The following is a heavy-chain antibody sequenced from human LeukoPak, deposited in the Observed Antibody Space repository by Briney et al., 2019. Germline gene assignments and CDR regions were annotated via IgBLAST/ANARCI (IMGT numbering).Heavy chain of an antibody. J-gene: IGHJ4*02. CDR3: ARGAGYFDY. D-gene: IGHD6-19*01. Sequence: GGSLRLSCAASGFTVSSNYMNWVRQAPGKGLEWVSVVNSGGSTYSADSVKGRFTISRDNAKKTLYLQMNSLRAEDTAVYYCARGAGYFDYWGQGTLVTVSS. CDR2: VNSGGST. V-gene: IGHV3-66*01. CDR1: GFTVSSNY.